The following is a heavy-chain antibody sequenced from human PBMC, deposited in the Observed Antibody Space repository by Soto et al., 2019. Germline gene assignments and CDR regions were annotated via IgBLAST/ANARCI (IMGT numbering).Heavy chain of an antibody. Sequence: SETLSLTCTVSGGSISTYYWSWIRQPPGKGLEWIGYILYSGSTNYNPSLKSRVTISIDTSKNQFSLKLSSVTAADTAVYYCARADNYYDTSGYSHFDYWGQGTLVTVSS. J-gene: IGHJ4*02. CDR1: GGSISTYY. V-gene: IGHV4-59*01. D-gene: IGHD3-22*01. CDR3: ARADNYYDTSGYSHFDY. CDR2: ILYSGST.